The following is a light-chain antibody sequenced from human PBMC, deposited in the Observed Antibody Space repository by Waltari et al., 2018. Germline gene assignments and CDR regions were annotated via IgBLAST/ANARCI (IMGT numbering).Light chain of an antibody. Sequence: QLVLTQSPSASASLGASVRLTCTLDSGHSSNIIAWHQQQPEKGPRYLMKVNSDGSNSKGDEIPDRCSGSGSGAERYLTISSVQSEDEADYYCQTGGHGTWVFGGGTKLTVL. CDR1: SGHSSNI. J-gene: IGLJ3*02. CDR2: VNSDGSN. V-gene: IGLV4-69*01. CDR3: QTGGHGTWV.